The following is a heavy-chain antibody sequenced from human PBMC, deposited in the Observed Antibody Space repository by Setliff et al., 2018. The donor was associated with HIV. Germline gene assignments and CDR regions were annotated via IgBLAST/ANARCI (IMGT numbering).Heavy chain of an antibody. CDR2: IYISRST. Sequence: PSETLSLTCTVSGGSVNSQSDYWTWIRQPAGTGLEWLGHIYISRSTNYNPSFKGRVAMSVDRSKTQFSLKLSSVTAADTDVYHCARARGSTLYINTFDSWGQGTLVTVSS. V-gene: IGHV4-61*09. CDR3: ARARGSTLYINTFDS. J-gene: IGHJ4*02. D-gene: IGHD3-16*01. CDR1: GGSVNSQSDY.